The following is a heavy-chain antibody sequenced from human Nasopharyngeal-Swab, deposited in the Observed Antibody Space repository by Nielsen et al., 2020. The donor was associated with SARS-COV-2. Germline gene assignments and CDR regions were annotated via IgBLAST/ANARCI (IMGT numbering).Heavy chain of an antibody. D-gene: IGHD2-2*01. J-gene: IGHJ6*03. V-gene: IGHV1-69*13. CDR3: ARGFIQLLHPYYYYYMDV. Sequence: SVKVSCKASGGTFSSYAISWVRQAPGQGLEWMGGIIPIFGTANYAQRFQGRVTITADESTSTAYMELSSLRSEDTAVYYCARGFIQLLHPYYYYYMDVWGKGTTVTVSS. CDR1: GGTFSSYA. CDR2: IIPIFGTA.